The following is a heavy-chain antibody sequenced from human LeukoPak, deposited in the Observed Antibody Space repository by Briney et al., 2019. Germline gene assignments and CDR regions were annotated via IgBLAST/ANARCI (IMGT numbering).Heavy chain of an antibody. Sequence: PSETLSLTCTVSGGSISSGDYYWSWIRQPPGKGLEWIGYIYYSGSTYYNPSLKSRVTISVDTSKNQFSLKLSSVTAADTAVYYCARAHYGGNYYFDYWGQGTLVTVSS. CDR2: IYYSGST. CDR1: GGSISSGDYY. CDR3: ARAHYGGNYYFDY. D-gene: IGHD4-23*01. V-gene: IGHV4-30-4*08. J-gene: IGHJ4*02.